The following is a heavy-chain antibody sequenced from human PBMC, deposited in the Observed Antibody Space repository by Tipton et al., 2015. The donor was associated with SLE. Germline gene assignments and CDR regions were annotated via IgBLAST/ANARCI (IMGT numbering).Heavy chain of an antibody. Sequence: SLRLSCAASGFTFSSYAMHWVRQAPGKGLEWVAVISYDGSNKYYADSVKGRFTISRDNSKNTLYLQMNSLRAEDTAVYYCARDEMSYSSSAPFDYWGQGTLVTVSS. V-gene: IGHV3-30-3*01. J-gene: IGHJ4*02. CDR2: ISYDGSNK. CDR1: GFTFSSYA. D-gene: IGHD6-6*01. CDR3: ARDEMSYSSSAPFDY.